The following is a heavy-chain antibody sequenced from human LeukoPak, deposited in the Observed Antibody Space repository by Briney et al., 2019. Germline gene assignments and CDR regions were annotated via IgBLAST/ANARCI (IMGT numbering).Heavy chain of an antibody. CDR1: GGTFSSYA. J-gene: IGHJ4*02. CDR3: ASSIVGALDY. V-gene: IGHV1-69*13. CDR2: IIPIFGTA. D-gene: IGHD1-26*01. Sequence: SVKVSCKASGGTFSSYAISWVRQAPGQGLEWMGGIIPIFGTANYAQKFQGRVAITADESTSTAYMELSSLRSEDTAVYYCASSIVGALDYWGQGTLVTVSS.